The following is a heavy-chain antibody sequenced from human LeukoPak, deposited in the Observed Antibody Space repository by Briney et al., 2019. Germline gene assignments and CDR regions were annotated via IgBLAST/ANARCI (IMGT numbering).Heavy chain of an antibody. CDR2: INPNNGDT. Sequence: GASVKVSCKASGYTFTGYYMHWVRQARRQGLEWMGWINPNNGDTNFAQKFQGRVTMTRDTSISTAYMELSRLRSDDTAVYYCAREPRNAFDIWGQGTMVTVSS. D-gene: IGHD1-14*01. CDR3: AREPRNAFDI. CDR1: GYTFTGYY. J-gene: IGHJ3*02. V-gene: IGHV1-2*02.